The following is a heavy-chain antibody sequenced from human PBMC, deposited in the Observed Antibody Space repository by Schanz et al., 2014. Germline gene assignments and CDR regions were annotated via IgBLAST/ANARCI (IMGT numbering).Heavy chain of an antibody. V-gene: IGHV4-61*02. CDR2: VFPNGIT. D-gene: IGHD1-1*01. CDR3: ARDTTWRLDL. J-gene: IGHJ2*01. CDR1: GGSIRSGTYY. Sequence: QVQLQESGPGLVKPSQTLSLTCTVSGGSIRSGTYYWSWIRQPAGKALEWVGRVFPNGITNYNPSRKTRCPIALNTPKNQFSLTLTSLTAADTAVYYCARDTTWRLDLWGRGTLVTGSS.